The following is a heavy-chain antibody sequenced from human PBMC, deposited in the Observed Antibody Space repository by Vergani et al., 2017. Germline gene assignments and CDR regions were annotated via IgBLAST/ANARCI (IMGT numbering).Heavy chain of an antibody. CDR3: ARDPSWIQLWPGVYMDV. Sequence: EVQLVESGGGLVKPGGSLRLSCAASGFTFSSYSMNWVRQAPGKGLEWVSSISSSSSYIYYADAVKGRFTIPRDNAKNSLYLQMNSLRAEDTAVYYCARDPSWIQLWPGVYMDVWGKGTTVTVSS. CDR2: ISSSSSYI. CDR1: GFTFSSYS. D-gene: IGHD5-18*01. J-gene: IGHJ6*03. V-gene: IGHV3-21*01.